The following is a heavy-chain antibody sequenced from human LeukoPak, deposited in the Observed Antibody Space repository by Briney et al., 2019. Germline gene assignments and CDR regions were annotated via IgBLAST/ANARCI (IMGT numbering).Heavy chain of an antibody. CDR2: IKQDRSEK. V-gene: IGHV3-7*01. CDR1: GFTFTTYW. J-gene: IGHJ4*02. CDR3: ARDPSRGYNYGYGDY. D-gene: IGHD5-18*01. Sequence: GGSLRLSCAASGFTFTTYWMSWVRQAPGKGLEWVAYIKQDRSEKYYVDSVKGRFTIARDNAKNSLYLQMNSLRDEDTAVYYCARDPSRGYNYGYGDYWGQGTLVIVSS.